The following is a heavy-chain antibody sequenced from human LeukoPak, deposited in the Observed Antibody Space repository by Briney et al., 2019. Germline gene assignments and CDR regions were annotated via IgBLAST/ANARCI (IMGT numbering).Heavy chain of an antibody. V-gene: IGHV3-23*01. CDR3: AREGYYGSGSPPSLYFDY. J-gene: IGHJ4*02. Sequence: PGGSLRLSCAASGFTFNKYAMSWVRQAPGKGLEWVSGISDSGGSTYYADSVKGRFTISRDNSRSTLYLQMNSLRPEDTAIYYCAREGYYGSGSPPSLYFDYWGQGTLVTVSS. CDR2: ISDSGGST. D-gene: IGHD3-10*01. CDR1: GFTFNKYA.